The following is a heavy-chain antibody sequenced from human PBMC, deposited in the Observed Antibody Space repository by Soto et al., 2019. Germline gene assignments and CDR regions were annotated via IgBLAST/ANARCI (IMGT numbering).Heavy chain of an antibody. V-gene: IGHV4-4*02. CDR1: GGSISSSNW. CDR2: IYHSGST. Sequence: PSETLSLTCAVSGGSISSSNWWSWVRQPPGKGLEWIGEIYHSGSTNYNPSLKSRVTISVDKSKNQFSLKLSSVTAADTAVYYCARGRIQLWYPFDYWGQGTLVTVSS. CDR3: ARGRIQLWYPFDY. D-gene: IGHD5-18*01. J-gene: IGHJ4*02.